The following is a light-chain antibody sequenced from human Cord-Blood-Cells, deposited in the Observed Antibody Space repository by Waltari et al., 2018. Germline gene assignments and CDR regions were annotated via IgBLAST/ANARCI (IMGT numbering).Light chain of an antibody. CDR3: SSYTSSSTLVV. Sequence: QSALTHPASVSGSPGQSITISCTGTSIDVGGYNYVSWYQQHPGKAPKLMIYEVSNRPSGVSNRFSGSKSGNTASLTISGLQAEDEADYYCSSYTSSSTLVVFGGGTKLTVL. V-gene: IGLV2-14*01. CDR2: EVS. J-gene: IGLJ2*01. CDR1: SIDVGGYNY.